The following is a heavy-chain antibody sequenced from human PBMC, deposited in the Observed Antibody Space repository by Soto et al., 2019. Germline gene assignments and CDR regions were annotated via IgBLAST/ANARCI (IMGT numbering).Heavy chain of an antibody. CDR3: SRVYKQQLVLDYYYYGMDV. CDR2: IIPIFGTG. Sequence: SVKVSCKASGGTFSSYAISWVRQAPGQGLEWMGGIIPIFGTGNYAQKYQDRVTITADESTSTAYMELSSLRSEDTAVYYCSRVYKQQLVLDYYYYGMDVWGQGTTVTVSS. V-gene: IGHV1-69*13. CDR1: GGTFSSYA. D-gene: IGHD6-13*01. J-gene: IGHJ6*02.